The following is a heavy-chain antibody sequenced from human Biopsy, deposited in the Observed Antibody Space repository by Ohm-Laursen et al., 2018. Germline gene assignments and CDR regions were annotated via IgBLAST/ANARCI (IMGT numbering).Heavy chain of an antibody. D-gene: IGHD4-23*01. J-gene: IGHJ3*02. Sequence: SLRPSCSASGFIFSNYAMSWVRQAPGKVLEWVSGTGTTTHYADSVEGRFTISRDNSKNTLYLQMNSLRADDTAVYYCAKDHFPGNSQWDAFDIWGQGTTVTVSS. CDR1: GFIFSNYA. V-gene: IGHV3-23*01. CDR3: AKDHFPGNSQWDAFDI. CDR2: TGTTT.